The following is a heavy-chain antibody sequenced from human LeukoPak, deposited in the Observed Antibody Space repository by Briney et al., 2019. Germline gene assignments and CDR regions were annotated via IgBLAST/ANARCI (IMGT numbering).Heavy chain of an antibody. V-gene: IGHV4-59*01. Sequence: PSETLSLTCTVSGGSISSYYWSWIRQPPGKGLEWIGYIYYSGSTNYNPSLKSRVTISVDTSKNQFSLKLSSVTAADTAVYYCARYGMATISAVAFDIWGQGTMVTVSS. CDR1: GGSISSYY. CDR2: IYYSGST. D-gene: IGHD5-24*01. J-gene: IGHJ3*02. CDR3: ARYGMATISAVAFDI.